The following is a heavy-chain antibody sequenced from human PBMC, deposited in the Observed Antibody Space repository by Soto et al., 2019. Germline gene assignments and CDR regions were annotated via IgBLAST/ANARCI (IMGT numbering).Heavy chain of an antibody. Sequence: QVQLQQWGAGLLKPSETLSLTCAVYGGSFSGYYWSWIRQPPGKGLEWIGEINHSGSTNYNPSLKSRVTISVDTSKNQFSLKLSSVTAADTAVYYCARRKYYYGSGRYYGMDVWGQGTTVTVSS. J-gene: IGHJ6*02. D-gene: IGHD3-10*01. CDR3: ARRKYYYGSGRYYGMDV. V-gene: IGHV4-34*01. CDR2: INHSGST. CDR1: GGSFSGYY.